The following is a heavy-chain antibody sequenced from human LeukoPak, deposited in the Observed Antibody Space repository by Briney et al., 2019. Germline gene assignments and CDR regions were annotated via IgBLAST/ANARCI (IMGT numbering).Heavy chain of an antibody. J-gene: IGHJ4*02. V-gene: IGHV4-59*01. CDR2: IYYSGST. Sequence: SETLSLTCTVSGGSISSYYWSWIRQPPGKGLEWIGYIYYSGSTNYNPSLKSRVTISVDTSKNQFSLKLSSVTAADTAVYYCAREDSSGYYPLVYWGQGTLVTVSS. CDR3: AREDSSGYYPLVY. D-gene: IGHD3-22*01. CDR1: GGSISSYY.